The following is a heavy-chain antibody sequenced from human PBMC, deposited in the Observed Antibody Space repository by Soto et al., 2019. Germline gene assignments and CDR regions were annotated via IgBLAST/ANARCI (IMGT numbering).Heavy chain of an antibody. Sequence: SETLSLTCTVSGVSISSGDYYWSWIRQPPGKGLEWIGYIYYSENTYSNPSLKSRVAISGDTSKNQFSLKLSSVTAADTAVYYCASRGYSYGFSLGMDVWGQGTTVTVSS. CDR1: GVSISSGDYY. CDR2: IYYSENT. D-gene: IGHD5-18*01. CDR3: ASRGYSYGFSLGMDV. V-gene: IGHV4-30-4*01. J-gene: IGHJ6*02.